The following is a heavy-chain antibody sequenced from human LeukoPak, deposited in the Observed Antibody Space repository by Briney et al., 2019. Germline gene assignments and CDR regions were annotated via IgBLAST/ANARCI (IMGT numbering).Heavy chain of an antibody. CDR1: GFTFSSYW. D-gene: IGHD2-2*01. J-gene: IGHJ1*01. CDR3: ARTRYCPDTTCYSAKYAEYFQE. CDR2: IKQDGSET. Sequence: GGSLRLSCAASGFTFSSYWMSWVRQAPGKGLEWVASIKQDGSETYYVDSVKGRFTISRDNAEKSLYLQMNSLRAEDTAVYYSARTRYCPDTTCYSAKYAEYFQEWGQGTLVTVSS. V-gene: IGHV3-7*01.